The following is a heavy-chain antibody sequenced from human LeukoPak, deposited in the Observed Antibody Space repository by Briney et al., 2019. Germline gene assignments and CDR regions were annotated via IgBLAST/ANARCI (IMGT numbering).Heavy chain of an antibody. V-gene: IGHV1-46*01. CDR1: GYTFVRSQ. Sequence: ASVKVSCKASGYTFVRSQMHWVRQAPGQGLEWMGIINPSGGSTNYAQKFQGRVTMTSDTSTSTVYMELSSLRSEDTAVYYCARRSSTSCYNWGQGTLVTVSS. CDR2: INPSGGST. J-gene: IGHJ4*02. D-gene: IGHD2-2*01. CDR3: ARRSSTSCYN.